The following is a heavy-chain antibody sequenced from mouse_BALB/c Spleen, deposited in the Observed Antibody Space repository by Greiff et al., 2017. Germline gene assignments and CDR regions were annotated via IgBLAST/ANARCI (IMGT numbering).Heavy chain of an antibody. Sequence: EVQRVESGGGLVQPGGSLRLSCATSGFTFTDYYMSWVRQPPGKALEWLGFIRNKANGYTTEYSASVKGRFTISRDNSQSILYLQMNTLRAEDSATYYCAREGAMITSWFAYWGQGTLVTVSA. J-gene: IGHJ3*01. D-gene: IGHD2-4*01. CDR3: AREGAMITSWFAY. CDR1: GFTFTDYY. CDR2: IRNKANGYTT. V-gene: IGHV7-3*02.